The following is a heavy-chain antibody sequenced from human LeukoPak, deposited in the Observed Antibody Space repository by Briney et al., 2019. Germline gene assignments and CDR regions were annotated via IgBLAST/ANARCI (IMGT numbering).Heavy chain of an antibody. Sequence: SETLSLTCTVSGGSVSSSFWSWIRQPPGKRLEWIGYIYNRGSTNYNPSLKSRVTISVDTTKNQFSLKLTSVTAADTAVYYCATHLVPGMALEYWGQGTLVTVSS. D-gene: IGHD6-13*01. J-gene: IGHJ4*02. CDR1: GGSVSSSF. CDR3: ATHLVPGMALEY. V-gene: IGHV4-59*08. CDR2: IYNRGST.